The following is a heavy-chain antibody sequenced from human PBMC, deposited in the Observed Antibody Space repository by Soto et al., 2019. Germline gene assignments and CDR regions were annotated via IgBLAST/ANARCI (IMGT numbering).Heavy chain of an antibody. CDR3: AREGVSSSWYYYYGMDV. CDR2: IYYSGST. J-gene: IGHJ6*02. D-gene: IGHD6-13*01. CDR1: GGSISSSRRH. Sequence: SETLSLTCTVSGGSISSSRRHWSWIRQPPGKGLEWIGYIYYSGSTNYNPSLKSRVTISVDWSKNQFSLTLSSVTAADTAVCYCAREGVSSSWYYYYGMDVWGQGTTVTVSS. V-gene: IGHV4-61*05.